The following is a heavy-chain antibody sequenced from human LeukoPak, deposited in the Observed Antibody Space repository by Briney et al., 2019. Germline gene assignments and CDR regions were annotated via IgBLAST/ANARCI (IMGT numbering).Heavy chain of an antibody. CDR2: ISAYNGNT. J-gene: IGHJ4*02. D-gene: IGHD2-15*01. CDR1: GYTFTSYG. V-gene: IGHV1-18*01. Sequence: ASVKVPCKASGYTFTSYGISWVRQAPGQGLEWMGWISAYNGNTNYAQKLQGRVTMTTDTSTSTAYMELRSLRSDDTAVYYCARGRTHRRYCSGGSCYADFDYWGQGTLVTVSS. CDR3: ARGRTHRRYCSGGSCYADFDY.